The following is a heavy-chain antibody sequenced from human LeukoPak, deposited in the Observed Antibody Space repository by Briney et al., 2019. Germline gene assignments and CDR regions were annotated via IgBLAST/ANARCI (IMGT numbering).Heavy chain of an antibody. J-gene: IGHJ4*02. D-gene: IGHD3-22*01. Sequence: GGSLRLSCAASGFTFSSYSMNWVRQAPGRGLEWVSSISSSSSYIYYADSVKGRFTISRDNAKNSLYLQMNSLRAEDTAVYYCARARPANYYDSSGYLRRGVDYWGQGTLVTVSS. CDR3: ARARPANYYDSSGYLRRGVDY. V-gene: IGHV3-21*01. CDR1: GFTFSSYS. CDR2: ISSSSSYI.